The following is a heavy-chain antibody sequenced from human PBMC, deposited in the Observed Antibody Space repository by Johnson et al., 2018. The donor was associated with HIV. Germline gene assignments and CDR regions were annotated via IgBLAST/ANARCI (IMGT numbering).Heavy chain of an antibody. V-gene: IGHV3-53*01. Sequence: VQLVESGGGLIQPGGSLRLSCAASGFTVSSNYMSWVRQAPGKGLEWVSVIYSGGSTYYADSVKGRFTISRDNSKNTLYLQMNSLRAEDTAVYYCARSRPGRGSYYAFDIWGQGTMVTVSS. J-gene: IGHJ3*02. D-gene: IGHD1-26*01. CDR3: ARSRPGRGSYYAFDI. CDR2: IYSGGST. CDR1: GFTVSSNY.